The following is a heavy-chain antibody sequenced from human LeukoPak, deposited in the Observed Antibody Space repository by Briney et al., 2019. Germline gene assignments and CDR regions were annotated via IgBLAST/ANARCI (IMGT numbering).Heavy chain of an antibody. CDR2: ISNSGST. CDR1: GGAITSHY. Sequence: SETLSLTCTVSGGAITSHYWTWIRQSPVKGLEWIGDISNSGSTSYNPSLKSRVTISIDTSKNQFSLKLSSVTAADTAVYYCGRDALVGYFSYYYMDVWDKGTTVTVSS. CDR3: GRDALVGYFSYYYMDV. D-gene: IGHD2-15*01. J-gene: IGHJ6*03. V-gene: IGHV4-59*11.